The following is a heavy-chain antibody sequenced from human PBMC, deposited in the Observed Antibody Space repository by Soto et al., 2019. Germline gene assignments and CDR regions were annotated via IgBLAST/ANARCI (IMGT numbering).Heavy chain of an antibody. CDR2: IIPIFGTA. J-gene: IGHJ6*02. Sequence: ASVKVSCKASGGTFSSYAISWVRQAPGQGLEWMGGIIPIFGTANYAQKFQGRVTITADESTSTAYMELSSLRSEDTAVYYCARGRDRYSGYVGYYYGMDVWGQGTTVTVSS. CDR3: ARGRDRYSGYVGYYYGMDV. V-gene: IGHV1-69*13. D-gene: IGHD5-12*01. CDR1: GGTFSSYA.